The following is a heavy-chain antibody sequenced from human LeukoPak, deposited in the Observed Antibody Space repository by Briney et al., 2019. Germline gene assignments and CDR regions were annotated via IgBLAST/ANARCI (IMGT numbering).Heavy chain of an antibody. Sequence: GASVKVSCKASGYTFTSYDINWVRQAPGQGLEWMGWINPNSGGTNYAQKFQGRVTMTRDTSISTAYMELSRLRSDDTAVYYCARVDIVVVTPGDYWGQGTLVTVSS. D-gene: IGHD2-21*02. CDR2: INPNSGGT. CDR3: ARVDIVVVTPGDY. CDR1: GYTFTSYD. J-gene: IGHJ4*02. V-gene: IGHV1-2*02.